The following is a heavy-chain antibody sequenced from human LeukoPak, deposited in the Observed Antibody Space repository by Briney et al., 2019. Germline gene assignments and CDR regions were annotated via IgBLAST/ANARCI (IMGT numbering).Heavy chain of an antibody. Sequence: AASVKVSCKASGYTFTSYGISWVRQAPGQGLEWMGWMNPNSGNTGYAQKFQGRVTMTRNTSISTAYMELSSLRSEDTAVYYCARGVSSSGYYPELGYWGQGTPVTVSS. CDR3: ARGVSSSGYYPELGY. CDR1: GYTFTSYG. J-gene: IGHJ4*02. CDR2: MNPNSGNT. D-gene: IGHD3-22*01. V-gene: IGHV1-8*02.